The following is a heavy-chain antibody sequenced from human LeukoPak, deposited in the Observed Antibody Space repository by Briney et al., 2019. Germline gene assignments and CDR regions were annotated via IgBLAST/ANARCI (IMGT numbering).Heavy chain of an antibody. Sequence: SETLSLTCTVSGGSVSSGSYYWSWIRQPPGKGLEWIGYIYYSGSTNYNPSLKSRVTISVDTSKNQFSLKLSSVTAADTAVYYCGREFHCSGGSCFGYDYWGQGTLVTVSS. CDR2: IYYSGST. J-gene: IGHJ4*02. CDR1: GGSVSSGSYY. D-gene: IGHD2-15*01. V-gene: IGHV4-61*01. CDR3: GREFHCSGGSCFGYDY.